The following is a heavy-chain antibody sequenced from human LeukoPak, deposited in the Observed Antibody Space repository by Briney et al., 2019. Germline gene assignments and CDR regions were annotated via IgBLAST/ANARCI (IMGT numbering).Heavy chain of an antibody. D-gene: IGHD6-13*01. V-gene: IGHV4-39*07. J-gene: IGHJ6*03. CDR2: IYYSGST. CDR1: GASISSSDRY. Sequence: SETLSLTCTVSGASISSSDRYWGWIRQPPGKGLEWIGSIYYSGSTYYNPSLKSRVTISVDTSKNQFSLKLSSVTAADTAVYYCAGQYSSSWAYYYYYMDVWGKGTTVTVSS. CDR3: AGQYSSSWAYYYYYMDV.